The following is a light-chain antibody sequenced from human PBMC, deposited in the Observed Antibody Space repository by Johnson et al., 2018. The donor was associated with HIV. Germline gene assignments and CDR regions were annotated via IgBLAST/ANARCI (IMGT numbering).Light chain of an antibody. Sequence: QSVLTQPPSVSAAPGQMVSISCSGSSSNIGKNYVSWYQQLPGTAPKLLIHENKKRPSGIPDRFSGSKYGTSATLGITGLQTGDEADSDSGTWAISLRLFGTGTKVTVL. V-gene: IGLV1-51*02. J-gene: IGLJ1*01. CDR1: SSNIGKNY. CDR3: GTWAISLRL. CDR2: ENK.